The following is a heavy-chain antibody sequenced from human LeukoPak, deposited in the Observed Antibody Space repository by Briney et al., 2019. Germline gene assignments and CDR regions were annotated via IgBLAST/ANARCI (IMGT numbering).Heavy chain of an antibody. J-gene: IGHJ4*02. CDR1: GYSFTSYW. CDR3: ARRSSGWHLDY. Sequence: GGSLKISCKGSGYSFTSYWIGWVRQMPRKGLEWMGIIYPGDSDTRYSPSFEGQVTISVDKSISTAYVQWSSLKASDTAMYYCARRSSGWHLDYWGQGTVVTVPS. V-gene: IGHV5-51*01. D-gene: IGHD6-19*01. CDR2: IYPGDSDT.